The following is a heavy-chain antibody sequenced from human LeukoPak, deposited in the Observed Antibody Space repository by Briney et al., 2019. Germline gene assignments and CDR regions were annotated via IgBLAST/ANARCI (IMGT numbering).Heavy chain of an antibody. Sequence: GGSLRLSCAASGFTFSSYAMHWVRQAPGKGLEWVAVISYDGSNKYYADSVKGRFTISRDNSKNTLYLQMNSLRAEDTAVYYCARDGGTMIVVVNYFDYWGQGTLVTASS. V-gene: IGHV3-30-3*01. CDR1: GFTFSSYA. J-gene: IGHJ4*02. D-gene: IGHD3-22*01. CDR3: ARDGGTMIVVVNYFDY. CDR2: ISYDGSNK.